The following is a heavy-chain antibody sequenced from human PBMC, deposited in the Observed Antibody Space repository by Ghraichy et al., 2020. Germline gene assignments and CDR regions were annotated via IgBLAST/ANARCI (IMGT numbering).Heavy chain of an antibody. CDR2: ISSSSSYI. CDR1: GFTFSSYS. V-gene: IGHV3-21*01. D-gene: IGHD3-22*01. CDR3: ARDSPGWLSSFDY. J-gene: IGHJ4*02. Sequence: LTCAASGFTFSSYSMNWVRQAPGKGLEWVSSISSSSSYIYYADSVKGRFTISRDNAKNSLYLQMNSLRAEDTAVYYCARDSPGWLSSFDYWGQGTLVTVSS.